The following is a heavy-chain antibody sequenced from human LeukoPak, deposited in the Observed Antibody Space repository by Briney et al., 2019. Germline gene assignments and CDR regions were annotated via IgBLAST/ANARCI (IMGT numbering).Heavy chain of an antibody. D-gene: IGHD6-13*01. CDR2: LYPGDSDT. V-gene: IGHV5-51*01. Sequence: GESLKISCEGSGYSFTSYWIAWARQMPGKGLEWMGILYPGDSDTRYSPSFQGQVTISADRSITTAYLQWSSLKASDTAMYYCARLYLPYTSAWYGSAFDIWGQGTMVTVSS. CDR3: ARLYLPYTSAWYGSAFDI. J-gene: IGHJ3*02. CDR1: GYSFTSYW.